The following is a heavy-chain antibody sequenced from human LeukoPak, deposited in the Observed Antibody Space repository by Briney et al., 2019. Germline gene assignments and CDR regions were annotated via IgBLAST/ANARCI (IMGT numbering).Heavy chain of an antibody. CDR1: GGSFSGYY. V-gene: IGHV4-34*01. Sequence: SETLSLTCAVYGGSFSGYYWSWIRQPPGKGLEWIGEINHSGSTNYNPSLKSRVTISVDTSKNQFSLKLSSVTAADTAVYYCARVRLQALLRGKYSFDYWGQGTLVTVSS. CDR2: INHSGST. D-gene: IGHD4-11*01. J-gene: IGHJ4*02. CDR3: ARVRLQALLRGKYSFDY.